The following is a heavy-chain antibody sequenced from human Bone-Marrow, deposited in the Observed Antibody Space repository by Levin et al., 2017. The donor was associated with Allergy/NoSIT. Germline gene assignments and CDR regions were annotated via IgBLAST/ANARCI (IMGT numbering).Heavy chain of an antibody. CDR3: ARSFSSLDHYYFDH. D-gene: IGHD3-3*02. Sequence: GASVKVSCKVSGYTFADYYIHWIRQAPGQGLEWMGRINPDTGGTNFAQKFPGRVTLTRDTSLTTVYMELTRLNSDDTAFYFCARSFSSLDHYYFDHWGQGTLVTVSS. V-gene: IGHV1-2*06. J-gene: IGHJ4*02. CDR1: GYTFADYY. CDR2: INPDTGGT.